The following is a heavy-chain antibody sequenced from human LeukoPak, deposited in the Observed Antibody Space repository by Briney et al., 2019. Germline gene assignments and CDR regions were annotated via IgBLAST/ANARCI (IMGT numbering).Heavy chain of an antibody. Sequence: GSLRLSCAASGFTFSSYAMSWVRQAPGKGLEWVSAISGSGGSTYYADSVKGRFTISRDNSKNTLYLQMNSLRAEDTAVYYCAKSSSWRWLQSFYFDYWGQGTLVTVSS. V-gene: IGHV3-23*01. CDR2: ISGSGGST. D-gene: IGHD5-24*01. J-gene: IGHJ4*02. CDR3: AKSSSWRWLQSFYFDY. CDR1: GFTFSSYA.